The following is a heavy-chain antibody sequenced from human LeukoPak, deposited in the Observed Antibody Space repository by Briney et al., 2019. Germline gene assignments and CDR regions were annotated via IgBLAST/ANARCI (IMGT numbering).Heavy chain of an antibody. CDR3: ARDSRGGWSGYFDL. CDR2: IWHDGSAE. J-gene: IGHJ4*02. D-gene: IGHD6-19*01. CDR1: GFIFRNYG. V-gene: IGHV3-33*07. Sequence: GGSLRLSCAASGFIFRNYGMYWVCQAPGKGLEWVAVIWHDGSAEFYADSVKGRFSISRDDSKNTVYLQMNSLRVEDTALYYCARDSRGGWSGYFDLWGQGIVVTVSS.